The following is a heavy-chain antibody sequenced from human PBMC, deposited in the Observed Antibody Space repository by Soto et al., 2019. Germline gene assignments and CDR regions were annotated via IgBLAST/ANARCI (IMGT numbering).Heavy chain of an antibody. V-gene: IGHV3-23*01. CDR3: AKTASMTIRDGFDH. D-gene: IGHD4-17*01. J-gene: IGHJ4*02. CDR1: GCTFSSYA. CDR2: ISGSGSNP. Sequence: EVQVLESGGGLVQPGGSLRLSCAASGCTFSSYAMSWVRQAPGQGLEWVSAISGSGSNPYYADSVKGRFTISRDNSKNTLYLQMNSLRAEDTDLYYCAKTASMTIRDGFDHWGQGTLVTVSS.